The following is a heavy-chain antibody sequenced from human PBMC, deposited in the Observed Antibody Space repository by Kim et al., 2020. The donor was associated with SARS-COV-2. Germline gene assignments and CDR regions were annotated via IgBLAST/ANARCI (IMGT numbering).Heavy chain of an antibody. V-gene: IGHV3-30*18. Sequence: GGSLRLSCAASGFTFSSYGMHWVRQAPGKGLEWVAVISYDGSNKYYADSVKGRFTISRDNSKNTLYLQMNSLRAEDTAVYYCAKDNVGPTTVTFLSALGYWGQGTLVTVSS. D-gene: IGHD4-17*01. J-gene: IGHJ4*02. CDR2: ISYDGSNK. CDR1: GFTFSSYG. CDR3: AKDNVGPTTVTFLSALGY.